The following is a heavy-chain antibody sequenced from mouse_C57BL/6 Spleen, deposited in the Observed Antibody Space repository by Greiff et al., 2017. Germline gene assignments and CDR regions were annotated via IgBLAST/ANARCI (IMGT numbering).Heavy chain of an antibody. J-gene: IGHJ3*01. Sequence: EVQVVESGGDLVKPGGSLKLSCAASGFTFSSYGMSWVRQTPDKRLEWVATISSGGSYTYYPDSVKGRFTISRDNADNTLYLQMSSLKSEDTAMYYCARPYMDSSGYALAYWSQGTLVTVSA. D-gene: IGHD3-2*02. CDR2: ISSGGSYT. CDR3: ARPYMDSSGYALAY. CDR1: GFTFSSYG. V-gene: IGHV5-6*01.